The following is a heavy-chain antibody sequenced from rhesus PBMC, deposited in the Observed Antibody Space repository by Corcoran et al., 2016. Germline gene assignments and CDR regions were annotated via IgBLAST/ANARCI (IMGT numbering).Heavy chain of an antibody. V-gene: IGHV3S32*01. CDR3: TRFDY. J-gene: IGHJ4*01. Sequence: EVQLVESGRGLVQPGGSLILSCYGSGFTFNFSGLPWVCLDPGKGREWVAFISSDGSTKYLADSLKARFTISRDNSNNMVYLQMNKLKLEDTAVYYCTRFDYWGQGVVVTVSS. CDR1: GFTFNFSG. CDR2: ISSDGSTK.